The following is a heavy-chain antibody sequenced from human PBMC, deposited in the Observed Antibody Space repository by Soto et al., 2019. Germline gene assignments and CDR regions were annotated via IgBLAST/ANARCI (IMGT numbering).Heavy chain of an antibody. V-gene: IGHV4-59*01. Sequence: SETLSLTCTVSGGSISSYYWSWIRQPPGKGLEWIGYIYYSGSTNYNPSLKSRVTISVDTSKNQFSLKLSSVTAADTAVYYCARGITTYYDILTGYSPYYYYGMDVWGQGTTVTVSS. CDR3: ARGITTYYDILTGYSPYYYYGMDV. CDR2: IYYSGST. D-gene: IGHD3-9*01. J-gene: IGHJ6*02. CDR1: GGSISSYY.